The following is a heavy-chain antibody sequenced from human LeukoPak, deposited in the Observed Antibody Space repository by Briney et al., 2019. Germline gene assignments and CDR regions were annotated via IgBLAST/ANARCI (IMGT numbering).Heavy chain of an antibody. CDR2: IRNDGNRE. J-gene: IGHJ4*02. CDR3: ARDRNILLDS. D-gene: IGHD2/OR15-2a*01. Sequence: GGSLRLSCAASGFTFSSSGMHWVRQAPGKGLEWVAVIRNDGNREYYADSVKGRFTISRDNSKNTLYLQINSLRAEDTAVYYCARDRNILLDSWGQGTLVTVSS. CDR1: GFTFSSSG. V-gene: IGHV3-33*01.